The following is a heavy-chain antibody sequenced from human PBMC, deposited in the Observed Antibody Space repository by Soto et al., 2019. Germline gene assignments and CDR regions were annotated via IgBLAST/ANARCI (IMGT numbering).Heavy chain of an antibody. CDR1: GGSISSYY. CDR2: IYYSGST. D-gene: IGHD4-17*01. V-gene: IGHV4-59*01. CDR3: ARGGDYRNYYYGMDV. J-gene: IGHJ6*02. Sequence: SETLSLTCTVSGGSISSYYWSWIRQPPGRGLEWIGYIYYSGSTNYNPSLKSRVTISVDTSKNQFSLKLSSVTAADTAVYYCARGGDYRNYYYGMDVWGQGTTVTV.